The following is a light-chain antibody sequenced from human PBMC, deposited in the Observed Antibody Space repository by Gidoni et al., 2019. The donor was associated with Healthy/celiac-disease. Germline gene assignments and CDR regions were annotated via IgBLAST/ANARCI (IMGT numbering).Light chain of an antibody. CDR3: MQSIQLPLT. CDR2: EVS. J-gene: IGKJ4*01. V-gene: IGKV2D-29*01. CDR1: QSLLHSDGKTN. Sequence: DIVITQTPLSPSVTPGQPASIPCKSSQSLLHSDGKTNLYWYLQKPGQPPRRLIYEVSNRLSGVPDRFSGSGSGTDFTLKISRLEAEDVGVYYCMQSIQLPLTFGGGTKVEIK.